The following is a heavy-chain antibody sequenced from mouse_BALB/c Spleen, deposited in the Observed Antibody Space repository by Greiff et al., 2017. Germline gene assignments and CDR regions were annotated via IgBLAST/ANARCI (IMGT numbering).Heavy chain of an antibody. Sequence: VQLQQSGAELVRPGALVKLSCKASGFNIKDYYMHWVKQRPEQGLEWIGWIDPENGNTIYDPKFQGKASITADTSSNTAYLQLSSLTSEDTAVYYCARSTVVAPNAMDYWGQGTSVTVSS. D-gene: IGHD1-1*01. CDR3: ARSTVVAPNAMDY. CDR2: IDPENGNT. V-gene: IGHV14-1*02. CDR1: GFNIKDYY. J-gene: IGHJ4*01.